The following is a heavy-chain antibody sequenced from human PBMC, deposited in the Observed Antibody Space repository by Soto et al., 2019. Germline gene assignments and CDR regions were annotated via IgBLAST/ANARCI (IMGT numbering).Heavy chain of an antibody. CDR2: ILNSGRA. CDR1: GGSISSGDNY. CDR3: ARTSWFGELSFDY. J-gene: IGHJ4*02. Sequence: SETLSLTCSVSGGSISSGDNYWSWIRQPPGKGLECIGYILNSGRAHYTPSLRSRLAISVDTSRNQFSLKLSSVTAADTAVYYCARTSWFGELSFDYWGRGTLVTVSS. D-gene: IGHD3-10*01. V-gene: IGHV4-30-4*01.